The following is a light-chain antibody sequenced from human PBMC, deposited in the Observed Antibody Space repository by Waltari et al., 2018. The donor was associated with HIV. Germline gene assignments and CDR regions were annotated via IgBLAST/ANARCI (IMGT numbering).Light chain of an antibody. CDR3: CSYAGSNTLV. V-gene: IGLV2-11*01. CDR1: SRDVGDYNY. J-gene: IGLJ2*01. Sequence: QSALTQPRSVSGSPGQSVTISCAGTSRDVGDYNYVSWYQQHPGKAPKLMIYDVTKRPPGVPDRFSGSRSGNTASLTISGLQAEDEADYYCCSYAGSNTLVFGGGTKLTVL. CDR2: DVT.